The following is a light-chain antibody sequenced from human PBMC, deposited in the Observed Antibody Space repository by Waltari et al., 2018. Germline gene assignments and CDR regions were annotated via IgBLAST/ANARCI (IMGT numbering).Light chain of an antibody. Sequence: DIQMAQSPSSLSASVGDRITITCRASQSISSHLNWYQHKSGKAPKLLIYAASSLQSGVPSRFSVSGSGTDFTLTISSLQPEDFATYYCQQSYSAPHFGPGTKVDIK. CDR1: QSISSH. V-gene: IGKV1-39*01. J-gene: IGKJ3*01. CDR2: AAS. CDR3: QQSYSAPH.